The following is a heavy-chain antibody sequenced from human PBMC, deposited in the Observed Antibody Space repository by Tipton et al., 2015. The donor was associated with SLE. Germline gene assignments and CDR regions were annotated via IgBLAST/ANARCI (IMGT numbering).Heavy chain of an antibody. J-gene: IGHJ3*02. CDR1: GFTFSSYW. CDR2: INSDGSST. V-gene: IGHV3-74*01. Sequence: SLRLSCAASGFTFSSYWMHWVRQAPGKGLVWVSRINSDGSSTSYADSVKGRFTISRDNAKNTLYLQMNSLRAEDTAVYYCAGLDGGGRYRGVFDIGAQGTLVPVSS. CDR3: AGLDGGGRYRGVFDI. D-gene: IGHD3-16*01.